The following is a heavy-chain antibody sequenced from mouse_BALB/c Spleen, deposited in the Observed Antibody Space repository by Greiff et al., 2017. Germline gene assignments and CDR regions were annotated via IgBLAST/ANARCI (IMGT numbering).Heavy chain of an antibody. CDR3: ARNLDY. CDR2: ISSGGSYT. Sequence: EVKLVESGGDLVKPGGSLKLSCAASGFTFSSYAMSWVRQTPEKRLEWVATISSGGSYTYYPDSVKGRFTISRDNAKNTLYLQMSSLRSEDTAMYYCARNLDYWGQGTTLTVSS. CDR1: GFTFSSYA. V-gene: IGHV5-9-3*01. J-gene: IGHJ2*01.